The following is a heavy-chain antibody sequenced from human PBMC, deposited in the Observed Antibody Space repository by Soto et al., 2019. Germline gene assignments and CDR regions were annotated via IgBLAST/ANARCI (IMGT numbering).Heavy chain of an antibody. J-gene: IGHJ4*02. CDR2: INWNGGST. CDR3: ARGLNYDVLTGLDY. Sequence: TGGSLRLSCAASGFTFDDYGMSWVRQAPGKGLEWVSGINWNGGSTAYADSVKGRFTISRDSAEDSLYLQMNSLRAEDTAFYYCARGLNYDVLTGLDYWGQGTLVTSPQ. V-gene: IGHV3-20*04. D-gene: IGHD3-9*01. CDR1: GFTFDDYG.